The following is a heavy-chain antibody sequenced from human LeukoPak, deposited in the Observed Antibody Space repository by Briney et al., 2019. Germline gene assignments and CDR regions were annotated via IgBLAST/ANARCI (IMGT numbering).Heavy chain of an antibody. Sequence: GESLKISCKGSGYSFTSYWIGWVRQMPGKGLEWMGIIYPGDSDTRYSPSFQGQVTISADKSISTAYLQWSSLKASDTAMYYCPRHSNYYDSSGHKYYFDYWGQGTLVTVSS. CDR2: IYPGDSDT. D-gene: IGHD3-22*01. CDR3: PRHSNYYDSSGHKYYFDY. CDR1: GYSFTSYW. V-gene: IGHV5-51*01. J-gene: IGHJ4*02.